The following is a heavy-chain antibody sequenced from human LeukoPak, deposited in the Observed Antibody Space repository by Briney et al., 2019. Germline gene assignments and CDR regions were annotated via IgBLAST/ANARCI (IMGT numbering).Heavy chain of an antibody. J-gene: IGHJ6*03. Sequence: PSGTLSLTCAVHGGSSSGFYWSWICEPPRKGLESVGGINHNGSTNYNPPLKSRVTISVDTSKNQFSLKLSSVTAADTAVYYCARASRYYYGSGYYMDVWGKGTTVTVSS. V-gene: IGHV4-34*01. D-gene: IGHD3-10*01. CDR2: INHNGST. CDR1: GGSSSGFY. CDR3: ARASRYYYGSGYYMDV.